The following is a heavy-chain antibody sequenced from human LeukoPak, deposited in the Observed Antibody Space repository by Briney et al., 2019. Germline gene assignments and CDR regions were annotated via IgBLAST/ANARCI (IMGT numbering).Heavy chain of an antibody. CDR1: GFTFSSHN. CDR2: ITGSSSTI. CDR3: ARSVTGQRAFDI. Sequence: GGSLRLSCAVSGFTFSSHNMNWVIQASGKGLEWVSHITGSSSTIYYADSVKGRFTISRDNGKNSLYLQMDSLRDEDTAVYYCARSVTGQRAFDIWGQGTMVTVSS. D-gene: IGHD6-19*01. J-gene: IGHJ3*02. V-gene: IGHV3-48*02.